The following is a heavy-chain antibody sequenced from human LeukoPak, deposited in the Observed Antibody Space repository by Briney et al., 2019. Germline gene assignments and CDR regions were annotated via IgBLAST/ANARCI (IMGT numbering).Heavy chain of an antibody. CDR1: GGSFSGYY. CDR2: INHSGST. Sequence: SQTLSLTCAVYGGSFSGYYWSWIRQPPGKGLEWIGEINHSGSTNYNPSLKSRVTISVDTSKNQFSLKLTSVTAADTAVYYCATLGEYYDSSGYYYNWGQGTLVTVSS. CDR3: ATLGEYYDSSGYYYN. D-gene: IGHD3-22*01. J-gene: IGHJ4*02. V-gene: IGHV4-34*01.